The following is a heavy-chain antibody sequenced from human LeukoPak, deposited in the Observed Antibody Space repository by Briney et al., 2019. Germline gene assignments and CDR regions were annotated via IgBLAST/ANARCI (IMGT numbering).Heavy chain of an antibody. CDR1: GYTFTSYD. J-gene: IGHJ6*02. V-gene: IGHV1-8*01. CDR2: MNPNSGNT. D-gene: IGHD1-14*01. CDR3: ARSHRTYYYYGMDV. Sequence: ASVKVSCKASGYTFTSYDINWVRQATGQGLEWMGWMNPNSGNTGYAQKFQGRVTMTRNTSISTAYMELSSLRSEDTAVYYYARSHRTYYYYGMDVWGQGTTVTVSS.